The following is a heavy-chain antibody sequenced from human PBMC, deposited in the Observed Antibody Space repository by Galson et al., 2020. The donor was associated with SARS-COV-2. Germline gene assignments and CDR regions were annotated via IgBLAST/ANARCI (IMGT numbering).Heavy chain of an antibody. CDR2: ITRSGGTT. Sequence: GESLKISCAVSGFTFSSYAMSWVRQAPGKGLECVSVITRSGGTTYYADSVEGRFTISRDNAKNTLYLQMNSLRVEDTAVYYCAQGGNTYGPGYYFDYWGQGTLVTVSS. CDR1: GFTFSSYA. J-gene: IGHJ4*02. D-gene: IGHD5-18*01. V-gene: IGHV3-23*01. CDR3: AQGGNTYGPGYYFDY.